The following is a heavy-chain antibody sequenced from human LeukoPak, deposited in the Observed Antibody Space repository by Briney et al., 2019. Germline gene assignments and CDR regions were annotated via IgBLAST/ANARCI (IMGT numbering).Heavy chain of an antibody. J-gene: IGHJ5*02. V-gene: IGHV4-31*03. CDR2: IYYSGST. CDR3: ARSIVGATRWFDP. Sequence: SQTLSLTCTVSGGSISSGGYYWSWIRQHPGKGLEWIGYIYYSGSTYYNPSLKSRVTISVDTSKNQFSLKLSSVTAADTAVYYCARSIVGATRWFDPWGQGTPVTVSS. D-gene: IGHD1-26*01. CDR1: GGSISSGGYY.